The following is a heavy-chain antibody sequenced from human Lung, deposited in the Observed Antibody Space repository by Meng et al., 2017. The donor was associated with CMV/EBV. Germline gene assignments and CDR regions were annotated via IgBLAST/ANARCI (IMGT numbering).Heavy chain of an antibody. J-gene: IGHJ4*02. D-gene: IGHD2-2*02. CDR2: VSDGGDYV. CDR1: GFSFNTYT. CDR3: ARDLGYCSRTSYYMFYFDY. Sequence: GEXXKISCAASGFSFNTYTLNWVRQAPGKGLEWVSSVSDGGDYVYYADSVKGRFTISRDNARNSLFLQMNSLRAEDTAVYYCARDLGYCSRTSYYMFYFDYGXQGTLVTVSS. V-gene: IGHV3-21*01.